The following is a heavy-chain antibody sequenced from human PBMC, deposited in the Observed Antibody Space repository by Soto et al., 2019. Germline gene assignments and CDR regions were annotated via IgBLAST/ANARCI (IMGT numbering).Heavy chain of an antibody. J-gene: IGHJ4*02. CDR2: ISARGGSS. CDR1: GFSFSSYA. D-gene: IGHD5-12*01. Sequence: EVQLLESGGGLVQPGGSLRLSCVASGFSFSSYAMVWVRQAPGKGLEWVSVISARGGSSYFADTVKGRFTISRDNSKNLGGGGGGGGGGGGGGGGGGGGGSIEYSASVDDWGQGTLVLVSS. CDR3: GGGSIEYSASVDD. V-gene: IGHV3-23*01.